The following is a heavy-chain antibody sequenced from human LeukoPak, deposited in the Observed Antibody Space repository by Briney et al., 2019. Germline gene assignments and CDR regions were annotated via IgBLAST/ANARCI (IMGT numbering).Heavy chain of an antibody. CDR2: MNPNSGNT. V-gene: IGHV1-8*03. CDR1: GYTFTSYD. D-gene: IGHD5-12*01. Sequence: ASVKVSCKASGYTFTSYDINWVRQATGQGLEWMGWMNPNSGNTGYAQKFQGRVTITRNTSISTAYMELSSLRSEDTAVYYCARDSGHSGYDWGGWFDPWGQGTLVTVSS. CDR3: ARDSGHSGYDWGGWFDP. J-gene: IGHJ5*02.